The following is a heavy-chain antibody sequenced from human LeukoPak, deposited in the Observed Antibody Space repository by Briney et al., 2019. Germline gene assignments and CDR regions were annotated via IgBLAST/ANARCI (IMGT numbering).Heavy chain of an antibody. CDR3: ARDYSSSWLRFFDY. CDR1: GFSFSTYG. J-gene: IGHJ4*02. Sequence: PGGSLRLSCAASGFSFSTYGLHWVRQAPGKGLEWVAVIWYDGKNKYYADSVKGRFTISRDNSKNTLYLQMNSLRAEDTAVYYCARDYSSSWLRFFDYWGQGTLVTVSS. D-gene: IGHD6-6*01. V-gene: IGHV3-33*01. CDR2: IWYDGKNK.